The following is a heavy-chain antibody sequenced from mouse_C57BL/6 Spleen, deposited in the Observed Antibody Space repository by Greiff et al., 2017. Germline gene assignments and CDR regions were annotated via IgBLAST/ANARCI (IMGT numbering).Heavy chain of an antibody. D-gene: IGHD1-1*01. CDR2: IWSGGST. J-gene: IGHJ4*01. CDR3: ASYYYTVSYAMDY. CDR1: GFSLTSYG. Sequence: QVQLQQSGPGLVQPSQSLSITCTVSGFSLTSYGVHWVRQSPGKGLEWLGVIWSGGSTDYNAAFISRLSISKDNSKSQVFFKMNSLQADDTAIYYCASYYYTVSYAMDYWGQGTSVTVSS. V-gene: IGHV2-2*01.